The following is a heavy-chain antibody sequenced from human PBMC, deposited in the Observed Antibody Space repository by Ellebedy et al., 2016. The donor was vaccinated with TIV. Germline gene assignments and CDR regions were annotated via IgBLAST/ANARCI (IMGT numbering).Heavy chain of an antibody. CDR3: VWGESLITRRNYYYGMDV. D-gene: IGHD3-16*01. V-gene: IGHV1-69*05. CDR1: GGTFSSYA. CDR2: IIPIFGTA. Sequence: SVKVSXXASGGTFSSYAISWVRQAPGQGLEWMGGIIPIFGTANYAQKFQGRVTMTRNTSISTAYMELSSLRSEDTAVYYCVWGESLITRRNYYYGMDVWGQGTTVTVSS. J-gene: IGHJ6*02.